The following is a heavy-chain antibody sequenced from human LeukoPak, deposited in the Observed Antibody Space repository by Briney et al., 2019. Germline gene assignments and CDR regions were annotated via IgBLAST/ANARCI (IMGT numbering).Heavy chain of an antibody. D-gene: IGHD4-17*01. V-gene: IGHV3-30*04. J-gene: IGHJ4*02. CDR2: ISYDGRNT. CDR3: ARNSVTTGYYFDY. CDR1: GFTFGSYS. Sequence: PGGSLRLSCAASGFTFGSYSMHWVRQAPGKGLEWVAVISYDGRNTYYAKSVKGRFTISRDDFKNTLYLQMNSLRADDTAVYYCARNSVTTGYYFDYWGQGTLVTVSS.